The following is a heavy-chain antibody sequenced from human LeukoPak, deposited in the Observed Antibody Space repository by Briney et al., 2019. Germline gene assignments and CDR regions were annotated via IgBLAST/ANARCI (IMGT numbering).Heavy chain of an antibody. CDR1: GYTFIGHY. J-gene: IGHJ2*01. Sequence: GASVKVSFKASGYTFIGHYLHWVRQAPGQGLEWLGWINTKSGGTNYARDFQGRVTMTRDTSITTAYMELSSLRSDDTAMYYCAIHWGSGWYFDLWGRGTQVTVSS. D-gene: IGHD7-27*01. V-gene: IGHV1-2*02. CDR3: AIHWGSGWYFDL. CDR2: INTKSGGT.